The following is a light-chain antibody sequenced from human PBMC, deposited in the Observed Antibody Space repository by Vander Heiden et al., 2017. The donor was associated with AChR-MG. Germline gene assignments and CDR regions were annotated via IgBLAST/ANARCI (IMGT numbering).Light chain of an antibody. Sequence: QSVLTQPPSASGTPGQRVTIPCSGSSSNIGSNYVYWYQQLPGTAPKLLIHRNNQRPSGVPDRFSGSKSGTSASLAISGLLSEDEADYYCAAWDDSLSDVVFGGGTKLSVL. J-gene: IGLJ2*01. CDR1: SSNIGSNY. V-gene: IGLV1-47*01. CDR2: RNN. CDR3: AAWDDSLSDVV.